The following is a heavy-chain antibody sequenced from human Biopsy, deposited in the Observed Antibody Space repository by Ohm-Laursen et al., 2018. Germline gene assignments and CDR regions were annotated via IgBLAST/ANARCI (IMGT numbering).Heavy chain of an antibody. CDR2: ISGGGTI. CDR3: ARDTRWSPYSMDV. CDR1: GFSFSDHH. J-gene: IGHJ6*02. V-gene: IGHV3-11*01. Sequence: SLRLSCAASGFSFSDHHMRWIRQAPGRGLEWVSYISGGGTIYYGDSMKGRVPISRDNAKNSLYLQMHSLRAEDTAVYYCARDTRWSPYSMDVWGQGTTVTVSS. D-gene: IGHD4-23*01.